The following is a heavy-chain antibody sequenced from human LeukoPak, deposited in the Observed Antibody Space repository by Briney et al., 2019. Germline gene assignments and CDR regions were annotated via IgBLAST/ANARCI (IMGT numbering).Heavy chain of an antibody. CDR2: ISISGDTT. J-gene: IGHJ4*02. CDR3: ANEIRPNDY. Sequence: SGGSLRLSCAASGFTFSSYAMSWVCQAPGKGLEWVSAISISGDTTYYADAVKGRFTISRDNSKNTVYLQMNSLRAEDTAVYYCANEIRPNDYWGQGTLVTVSS. CDR1: GFTFSSYA. D-gene: IGHD4-17*01. V-gene: IGHV3-23*01.